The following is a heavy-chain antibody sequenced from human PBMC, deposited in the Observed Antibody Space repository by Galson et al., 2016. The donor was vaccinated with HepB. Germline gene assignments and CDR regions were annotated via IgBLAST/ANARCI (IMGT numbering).Heavy chain of an antibody. CDR1: GFTFRNHW. J-gene: IGHJ2*01. V-gene: IGHV3-7*03. D-gene: IGHD3-22*01. Sequence: SLRLSCAASGFTFRNHWMSWVRQAPGKGLKWVANIRQDEGERYYVDSVKGRFTISRDNAKNSLYLQMNSLRVDDTAVYYCARHVAGSGYYAVFDLWGRGTRVTVPS. CDR3: ARHVAGSGYYAVFDL. CDR2: IRQDEGER.